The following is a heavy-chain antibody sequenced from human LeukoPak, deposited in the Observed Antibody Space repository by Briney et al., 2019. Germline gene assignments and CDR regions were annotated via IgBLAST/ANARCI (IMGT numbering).Heavy chain of an antibody. Sequence: GGSLRLSCAASGFTVSSNYMSWVRQAPGKGLEWVSSISSSSRYIYYADSVKGRFTISRDNAKNSLYLQMNSLRVEDTAVYYCAKDYVSGDGYWDFDYWGQGTLVTVSS. CDR1: GFTVSSNY. J-gene: IGHJ4*02. CDR2: ISSSSRYI. D-gene: IGHD5-24*01. CDR3: AKDYVSGDGYWDFDY. V-gene: IGHV3-21*04.